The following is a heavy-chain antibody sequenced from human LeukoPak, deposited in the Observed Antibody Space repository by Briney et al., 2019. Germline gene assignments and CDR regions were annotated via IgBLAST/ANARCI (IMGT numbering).Heavy chain of an antibody. J-gene: IGHJ1*01. CDR3: ATASGSQYAEYFQH. CDR1: GFTFSRYA. D-gene: IGHD1-26*01. CDR2: ITSNGGST. Sequence: GGSLRLSGAASGFTFSRYAMHWVRQAPGKGLEYVSAITSNGGSTYYANSVKGRFIISRDNSKNTLYLQLGSLRADDMAMYYCATASGSQYAEYFQHWGQGTRVTVSS. V-gene: IGHV3-64*01.